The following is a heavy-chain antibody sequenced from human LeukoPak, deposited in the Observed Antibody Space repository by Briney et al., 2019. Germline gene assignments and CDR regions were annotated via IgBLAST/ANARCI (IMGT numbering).Heavy chain of an antibody. CDR1: GFTFDDSG. CDR3: ARDPLSSGYADY. D-gene: IGHD3-22*01. V-gene: IGHV3-21*01. Sequence: PGGSLRLSCAASGFTFDDSGMSWVRQAPGKGLEWVSSISSSSSYIYYADSVKGRFTISRDNAKNSLYLQMNSLRAEDTAVYYCARDPLSSGYADYWGQGTLVTVSS. CDR2: ISSSSSYI. J-gene: IGHJ4*02.